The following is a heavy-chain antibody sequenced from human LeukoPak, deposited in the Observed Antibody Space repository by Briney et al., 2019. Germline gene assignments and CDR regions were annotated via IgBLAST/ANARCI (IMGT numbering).Heavy chain of an antibody. CDR1: GFTFSSYA. D-gene: IGHD3-3*01. CDR2: ISASRGIT. V-gene: IGHV3-48*01. Sequence: PGGSLRLSCAASGFTFSSYAMHWVRQAPGMGLEWLSYISASRGITYYADSVKGRFTISRDNAKNSLYLQMNSLRAEDTAVYYCVRGSLASGVVVYYYYYLDVWGKGTTVTVSS. CDR3: VRGSLASGVVVYYYYYLDV. J-gene: IGHJ6*03.